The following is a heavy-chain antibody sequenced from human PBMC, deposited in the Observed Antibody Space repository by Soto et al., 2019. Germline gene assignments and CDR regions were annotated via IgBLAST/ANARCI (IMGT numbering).Heavy chain of an antibody. D-gene: IGHD3-22*01. V-gene: IGHV3-15*01. Sequence: WVRRPPGKGLEWVGRIKSKTDGGTTDYAAPVKGRFTISRDDSKNTLYLQMNSLKTEDTAVYYCTTDTYYYDSSGYYGPLGYWGQGTLVTVS. J-gene: IGHJ4*02. CDR3: TTDTYYYDSSGYYGPLGY. CDR2: IKSKTDGGTT.